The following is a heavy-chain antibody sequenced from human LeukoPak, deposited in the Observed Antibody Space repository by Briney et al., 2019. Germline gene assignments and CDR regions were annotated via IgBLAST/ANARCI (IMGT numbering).Heavy chain of an antibody. Sequence: PGGSLRLSCAASEFTFSSYDIIWVRQAPGKGLEWVSWITGSGGAVKYTDSVKGRFTISRDNAKKLVYLQINSLRVEDTAVYYCARNGGGLDYWGQGTLVTVSS. CDR1: EFTFSSYD. CDR3: ARNGGGLDY. V-gene: IGHV3-48*03. J-gene: IGHJ4*02. CDR2: ITGSGGAV. D-gene: IGHD3-16*01.